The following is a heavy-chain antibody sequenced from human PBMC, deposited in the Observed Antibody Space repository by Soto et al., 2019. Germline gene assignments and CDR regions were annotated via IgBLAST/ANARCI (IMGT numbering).Heavy chain of an antibody. J-gene: IGHJ4*02. CDR1: GASISYGGFS. CDR3: ARGGGYDSFDY. V-gene: IGHV4-30-2*06. D-gene: IGHD5-12*01. Sequence: SETLSLTCTVSGASISYGGFSWSWIRQSPGKGLEWIGYISHLENTYLHPSFKSRLTMSIDRTRNQFSLKLSSVTAADIAVYYCARGGGYDSFDYWGQGVLVTVS. CDR2: ISHLENT.